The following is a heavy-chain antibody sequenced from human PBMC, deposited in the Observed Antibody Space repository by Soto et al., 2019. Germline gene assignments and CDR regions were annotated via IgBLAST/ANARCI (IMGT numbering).Heavy chain of an antibody. CDR1: GFSLTTSGVG. CDR2: IYWNDDE. J-gene: IGHJ4*02. CDR3: AHRKFGGSHYWDY. D-gene: IGHD1-26*01. Sequence: QITLKESGPTLITPTQTLTLTCTFSGFSLTTSGVGVGWIRQPPGKALEWLAVIYWNDDEHYSPALKSRLNITTDTSKNQVVLTMTNMDPVDTATYYCAHRKFGGSHYWDYWGQRTLVTVSS. V-gene: IGHV2-5*01.